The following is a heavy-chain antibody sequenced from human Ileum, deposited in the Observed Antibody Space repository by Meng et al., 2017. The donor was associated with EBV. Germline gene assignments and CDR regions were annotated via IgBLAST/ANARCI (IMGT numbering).Heavy chain of an antibody. Sequence: VQLQESGPSLGKPSGTVSSTCAVSDGSIISSKWWSSVRQSPGTGLEWIGEIYHHGTTNYNPSLKSRVTISVDTSKNKFFLNLTSLTAADTAVYYCARLDSSGYYFGGWFDPWGQGILVTVSS. CDR2: IYHHGTT. V-gene: IGHV4-4*02. J-gene: IGHJ5*02. CDR1: DGSIISSKW. D-gene: IGHD3-22*01. CDR3: ARLDSSGYYFGGWFDP.